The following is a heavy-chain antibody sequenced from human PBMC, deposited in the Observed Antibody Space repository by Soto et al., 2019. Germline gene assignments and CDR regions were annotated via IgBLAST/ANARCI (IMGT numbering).Heavy chain of an antibody. V-gene: IGHV3-23*01. J-gene: IGHJ4*02. CDR1: GFSFSNFA. CDR3: AREKVVVVGGSHVDCFDL. Sequence: VQLLESGVGLVQPGGSLRLSCAASGFSFSNFAMSWVRQVPGKGLEWVSGISGSGVTTYYADSVKGRLTISRDKSKNTLSLQMNSLRAEDTAVYYCAREKVVVVGGSHVDCFDLWGQGTLVTVSS. CDR2: ISGSGVTT. D-gene: IGHD2-15*01.